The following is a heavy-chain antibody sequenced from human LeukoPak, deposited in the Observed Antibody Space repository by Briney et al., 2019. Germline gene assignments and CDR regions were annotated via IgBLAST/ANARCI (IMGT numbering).Heavy chain of an antibody. CDR1: GFTVSSNY. D-gene: IGHD6-19*01. V-gene: IGHV3-53*01. J-gene: IGHJ1*01. CDR3: AKALIAVAGTEYFQH. Sequence: GGSLRLSCAASGFTVSSNYMSWVRQAPGKGLEWVSVIYSGGSTYYADSVKGRFTISRDNSKNTLYLQMNSLRAEDTAVYYCAKALIAVAGTEYFQHWGQGTLVTVSS. CDR2: IYSGGST.